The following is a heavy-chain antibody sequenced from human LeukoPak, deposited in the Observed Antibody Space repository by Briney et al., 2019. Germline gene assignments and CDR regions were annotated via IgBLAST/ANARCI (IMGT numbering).Heavy chain of an antibody. CDR3: AELGITMIGGV. CDR2: ISSSGSTR. CDR1: GFTFSSYE. D-gene: IGHD3-10*02. J-gene: IGHJ6*04. Sequence: GGSLRLSCAASGFTFSSYEMNWVRQTPGKGLEWVSYISSSGSTRYYADSVKGRFTISRDNAKNSLYLQMNSLRAEDTAVYYCAELGITMIGGVWGKGTTVTISS. V-gene: IGHV3-48*03.